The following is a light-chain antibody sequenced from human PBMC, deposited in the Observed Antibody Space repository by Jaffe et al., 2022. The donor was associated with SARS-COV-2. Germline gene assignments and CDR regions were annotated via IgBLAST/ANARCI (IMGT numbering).Light chain of an antibody. CDR1: QSISSW. V-gene: IGKV1-5*03. Sequence: DIQMTQSPSTLSASVGDRVTITCRASQSISSWLAWYQQKPGKAPKLLISKASNLESGVPSRFSGSGSGTEFTLTISSLQPDDFATYFCQQYNTYPLTFGGGTKVEIK. CDR3: QQYNTYPLT. CDR2: KAS. J-gene: IGKJ4*01.